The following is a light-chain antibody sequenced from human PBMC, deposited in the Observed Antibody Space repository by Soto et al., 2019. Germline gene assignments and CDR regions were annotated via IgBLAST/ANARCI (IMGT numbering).Light chain of an antibody. CDR2: ENS. V-gene: IGLV1-44*01. CDR1: SSNIGSNT. J-gene: IGLJ2*01. Sequence: QSVLTQPPSASGTPGQRVTISCSGSSSNIGSNTVNWYQQLPGAAPKLLIYENSQRPSGVPDRFSGSKSGTSASLAISGLQSDDEAFYYCATWDDSLNGFILFGGGTKVTVL. CDR3: ATWDDSLNGFIL.